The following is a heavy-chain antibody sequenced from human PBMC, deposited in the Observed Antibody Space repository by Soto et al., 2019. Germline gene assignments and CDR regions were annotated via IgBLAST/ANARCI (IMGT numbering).Heavy chain of an antibody. CDR2: IYYSGST. V-gene: IGHV4-30-4*01. D-gene: IGHD5-18*01. CDR3: ARDKSYGLFDY. CDR1: GGSISSGYYY. Sequence: PSETLSLTCTVSGGSISSGYYYWSWIRQPPGKGLEWIGYIYYSGSTYYNPSLKSRVTISVDTSKNQFSLKLSSVTAADTAVYYCARDKSYGLFDYWGQGTLVTVSS. J-gene: IGHJ4*02.